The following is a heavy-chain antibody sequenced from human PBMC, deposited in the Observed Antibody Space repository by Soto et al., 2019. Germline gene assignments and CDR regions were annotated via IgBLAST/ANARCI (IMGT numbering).Heavy chain of an antibody. CDR1: GGTFSRYA. CDR3: AQTLGLAVAGPGRFDL. D-gene: IGHD6-19*01. CDR2: ITPMFGIA. J-gene: IGHJ2*01. V-gene: IGHV1-69*12. Sequence: QVQLVQSGAEVKKYGSSVKVSCKASGGTFSRYAISWVRQAPGQGLEWMGGITPMFGIANYAQKFQGRVTITADESTSTAYMELSSLRSDDTAVYYCAQTLGLAVAGPGRFDLWGRGTLVTVSS.